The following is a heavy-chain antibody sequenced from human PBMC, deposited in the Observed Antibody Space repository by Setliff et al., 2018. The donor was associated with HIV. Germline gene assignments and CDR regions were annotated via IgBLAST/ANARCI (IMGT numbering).Heavy chain of an antibody. CDR3: ASRVYYYDESRILREEGFVP. D-gene: IGHD3-22*01. CDR1: GGSISDNKYY. CDR2: IYHTGKT. V-gene: IGHV4-39*01. J-gene: IGHJ5*02. Sequence: PSETLSLTCSVSGGSISDNKYYWSWIRQPPGKGLEWTGSIYHTGKTYYNSALKNRLTISVDTPKNQFSLELSSVTAADTAVYYCASRVYYYDESRILREEGFVPWGQGTLVTVSS.